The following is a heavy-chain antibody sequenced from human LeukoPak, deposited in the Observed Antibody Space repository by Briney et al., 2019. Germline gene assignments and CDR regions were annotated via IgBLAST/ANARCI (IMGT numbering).Heavy chain of an antibody. J-gene: IGHJ3*02. CDR3: ARDFFPTLRFLGI. CDR2: ISAYNGNT. D-gene: IGHD3-3*01. CDR1: GYTFTSYG. V-gene: IGHV1-18*01. Sequence: GASVTVSCKASGYTFTSYGISWVRQAPGQGLEWMGWISAYNGNTNYAQKLQGRVTITTDTSTSTAYMELRSLRSDDTAVYYCARDFFPTLRFLGIWGQGTMVTVSS.